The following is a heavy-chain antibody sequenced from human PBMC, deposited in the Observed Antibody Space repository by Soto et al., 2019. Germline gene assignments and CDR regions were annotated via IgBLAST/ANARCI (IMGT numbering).Heavy chain of an antibody. V-gene: IGHV4-31*03. CDR2: IYYSGNT. D-gene: IGHD4-17*01. Sequence: QVQLQESGPGLVRPSQTLSLTCTVSGGSISSGPYYWNWIRQHPGKGLEWIGYIYYSGNTYYSPSLKSXXIXSXXTSKNQVSLRLSSVTAADTAVYYCARGDYVYWFDPWGQGTLVTVSS. CDR1: GGSISSGPYY. J-gene: IGHJ5*02. CDR3: ARGDYVYWFDP.